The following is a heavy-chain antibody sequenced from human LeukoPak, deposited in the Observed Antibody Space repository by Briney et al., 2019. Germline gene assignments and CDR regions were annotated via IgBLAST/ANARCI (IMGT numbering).Heavy chain of an antibody. CDR3: ARGGKDYYYCYMDV. J-gene: IGHJ6*03. CDR1: GFTFSSYS. CDR2: ISSRSSTI. V-gene: IGHV3-48*01. D-gene: IGHD4-23*01. Sequence: GGSLRLSCAASGFTFSSYSMNWVRQAPGKGREGVSSISSRSSTIFYAESVEVRFTISRDNSKNTLYLKMGSLRAEDMAVYYCARGGKDYYYCYMDVWGKGTTVTISS.